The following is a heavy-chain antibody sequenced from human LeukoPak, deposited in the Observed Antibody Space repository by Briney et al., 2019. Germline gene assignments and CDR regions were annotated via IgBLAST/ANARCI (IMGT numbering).Heavy chain of an antibody. CDR2: ISYDGSNK. J-gene: IGHJ6*02. CDR1: GFTFSSYA. CDR3: ARERDDYGMDV. Sequence: PGGSLRLSCAASGFTFSSYAMHWVRQAPGEGLEWVAVISYDGSNKYYADSVKGRFTISRDNSKNTLYLQMNSLRAEDTAVYYCARERDDYGMDVWGQGTTVTVSS. V-gene: IGHV3-30-3*01. D-gene: IGHD3-3*01.